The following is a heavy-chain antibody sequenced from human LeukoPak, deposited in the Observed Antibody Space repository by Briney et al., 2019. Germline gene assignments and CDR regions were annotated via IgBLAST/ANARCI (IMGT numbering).Heavy chain of an antibody. Sequence: SVKVSCKASGGTFSNYAISWVRQAPGQGLEWMGGIIPIFGTANYAQKFQGRVTITADESTSTAYMELSSLRSEDTAVYYCARVKTYYYDSSGYSPFDYWGQGTLVTVSS. CDR3: ARVKTYYYDSSGYSPFDY. D-gene: IGHD3-22*01. CDR1: GGTFSNYA. V-gene: IGHV1-69*13. J-gene: IGHJ4*02. CDR2: IIPIFGTA.